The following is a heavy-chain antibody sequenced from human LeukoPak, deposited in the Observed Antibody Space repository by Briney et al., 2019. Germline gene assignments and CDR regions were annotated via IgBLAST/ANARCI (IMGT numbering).Heavy chain of an antibody. CDR1: GFTFSSYA. D-gene: IGHD4-17*01. J-gene: IGHJ4*02. V-gene: IGHV3-23*01. CDR2: ISGSGGST. Sequence: PGGSLRLSCAASGFTFSSYAMSWVRQAPGKGLEWVSAISGSGGSTYYADSVKGRFTISRDNSKNTLYLQMNSLRAEDTAVYYCAKGPLYGDYVPVDYWGQGTLVTVSS. CDR3: AKGPLYGDYVPVDY.